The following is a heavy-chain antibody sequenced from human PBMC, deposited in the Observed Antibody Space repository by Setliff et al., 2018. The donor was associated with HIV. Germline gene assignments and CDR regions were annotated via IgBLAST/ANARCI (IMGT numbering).Heavy chain of an antibody. D-gene: IGHD2-2*01. CDR1: GFTFRNYG. CDR3: AKEDQRVTSVDY. V-gene: IGHV3-30*02. J-gene: IGHJ4*02. Sequence: GGSLRLSCAASGFTFRNYGMHWVRQAPGKGLEWVAFIRLDGSDKFYADSVKGRFTISRDNSKNTLFLQMNSLRSEDTAVYYCAKEDQRVTSVDYWGQGTPVAVSS. CDR2: IRLDGSDK.